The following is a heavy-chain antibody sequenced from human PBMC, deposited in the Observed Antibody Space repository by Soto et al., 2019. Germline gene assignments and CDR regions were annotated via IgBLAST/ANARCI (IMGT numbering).Heavy chain of an antibody. J-gene: IGHJ5*02. CDR2: IYPGESKT. D-gene: IGHD2-8*02. CDR3: SRGFTGGASRFDP. V-gene: IGHV5-51*01. CDR1: GYIFATYW. Sequence: GASLKISCAGSGYIFATYWISWVRQMPGRGLEWVGIIYPGESKTLYSPSFQGLVTISADTSLNTAYLQWDSLSASDTAIYYGSRGFTGGASRFDPWGQGTLVTVSS.